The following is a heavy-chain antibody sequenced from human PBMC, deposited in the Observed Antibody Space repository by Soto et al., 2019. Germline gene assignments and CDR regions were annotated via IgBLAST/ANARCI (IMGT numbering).Heavy chain of an antibody. CDR1: GFTFSSYW. CDR3: ARPEGYCSGGSCFYYYGMDV. J-gene: IGHJ6*02. Sequence: EVQLVESGGGLVQPGGSLRLSCAASGFTFSSYWMHWVRQAPGKGLVWVSRINSDGSSTSYADSVKGRFTISRDNAKNTLYLQMNSLGAEDTAVYYCARPEGYCSGGSCFYYYGMDVWGQGTTVTVSS. V-gene: IGHV3-74*01. CDR2: INSDGSST. D-gene: IGHD2-15*01.